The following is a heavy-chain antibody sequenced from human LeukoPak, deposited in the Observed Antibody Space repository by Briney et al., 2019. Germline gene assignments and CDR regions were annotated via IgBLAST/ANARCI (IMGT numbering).Heavy chain of an antibody. V-gene: IGHV3-48*03. CDR2: ISSSGSTI. J-gene: IGHJ4*02. D-gene: IGHD3-22*01. Sequence: PGGSLRLSCAASGVTFSSYEMNWVRQAPGKGLEWVSYISSSGSTIYYADSVKGRFTISRDNAKNSLYLQMNSLRAEDTAVYYCAREMGGYYYDSSGYFFDYWGQGTLVTVSS. CDR1: GVTFSSYE. CDR3: AREMGGYYYDSSGYFFDY.